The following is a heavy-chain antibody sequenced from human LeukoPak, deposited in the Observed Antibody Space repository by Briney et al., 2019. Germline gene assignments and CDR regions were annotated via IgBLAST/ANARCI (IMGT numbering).Heavy chain of an antibody. D-gene: IGHD4-11*01. CDR3: ARMGYSNYEFAY. Sequence: SETLSLTCTVSGGSISSDYWNWIRQPPGKGLEWVGSISDRGITDYNPSLKSRVTISVDTSKNQFSLKLSSVTAADTAVYYCARMGYSNYEFAYWGQGTLVTVSS. CDR1: GGSISSDY. V-gene: IGHV4-59*08. CDR2: ISDRGIT. J-gene: IGHJ4*02.